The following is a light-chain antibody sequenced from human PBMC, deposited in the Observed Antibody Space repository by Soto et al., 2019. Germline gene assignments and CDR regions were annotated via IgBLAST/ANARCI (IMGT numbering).Light chain of an antibody. J-gene: IGKJ5*01. CDR2: GAS. V-gene: IGKV3-20*01. CDR1: QSVSNSY. CDR3: QQYGPSLT. Sequence: EIVLTQSPGTLSLSPGERTTLSCRASQSVSNSYLAWYQQKPGQAPRLLIYGASSRATGIPDRFSGSGSGTDFTLTISRLEPEEFALYYCQQYGPSLTFGQGTRLEIK.